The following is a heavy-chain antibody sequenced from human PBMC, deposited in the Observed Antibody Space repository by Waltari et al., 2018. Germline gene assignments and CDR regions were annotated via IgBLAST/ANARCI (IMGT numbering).Heavy chain of an antibody. V-gene: IGHV3-30*18. CDR3: AKSGSGYYRDAFNI. CDR1: GFTLSSYG. Sequence: QVQLVESGGGVVQPGRSLRLSWAASGFTLSSYGMYGVRPAPGKGLEWVAVISYDGNKEDYADSVKGRFTISRDNSKNTLFLQMDSLRAEDTAVYYCAKSGSGYYRDAFNIWGQGTMVTVSS. D-gene: IGHD3-22*01. CDR2: ISYDGNKE. J-gene: IGHJ3*02.